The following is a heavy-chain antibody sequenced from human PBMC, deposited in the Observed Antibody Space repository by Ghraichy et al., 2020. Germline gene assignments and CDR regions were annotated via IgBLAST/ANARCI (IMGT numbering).Heavy chain of an antibody. CDR1: GGTFSSYT. Sequence: SVKVSCKASGGTFSSYTLSWVRQAPGQGLEWMGRIVPFLGITKYARKFQGRVTITADTSTSTAYMDLSGLRSEDTAVYYCARGDYGDSAALNDAFDIWGQGTLVTVSS. CDR2: IVPFLGIT. D-gene: IGHD4-17*01. V-gene: IGHV1-69*02. CDR3: ARGDYGDSAALNDAFDI. J-gene: IGHJ3*02.